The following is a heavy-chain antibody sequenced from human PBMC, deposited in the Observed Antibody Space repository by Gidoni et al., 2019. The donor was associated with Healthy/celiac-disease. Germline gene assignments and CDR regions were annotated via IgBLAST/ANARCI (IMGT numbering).Heavy chain of an antibody. CDR1: GGSISSYY. CDR2: IYYSGST. CDR3: ARGADYDFWSGYYFDY. Sequence: QVQLQESGPGLVKPSETLSLTCTVSGGSISSYYWSWIRQPPGKGLGWIGYIYYSGSTNYNPSLKSRVTISVDTSKNQFSLKLSSVTAADTAVYYCARGADYDFWSGYYFDYWGQGTLVTVSS. D-gene: IGHD3-3*01. J-gene: IGHJ4*02. V-gene: IGHV4-59*01.